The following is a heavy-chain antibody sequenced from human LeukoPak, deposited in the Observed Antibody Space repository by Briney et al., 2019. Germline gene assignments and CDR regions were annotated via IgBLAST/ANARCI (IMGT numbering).Heavy chain of an antibody. CDR3: IRGGLPFAFDI. J-gene: IGHJ3*02. D-gene: IGHD5-12*01. V-gene: IGHV3-21*01. Sequence: GGSLRLSCAASGFTFSSYSMNWVRQAPGKGLEWVSSISSSSSYIYYADSVKGRFTISRDNAKNSLYLQMNSLRAEDTAVYFCIRGGLPFAFDIWGQGTMVTVSS. CDR2: ISSSSSYI. CDR1: GFTFSSYS.